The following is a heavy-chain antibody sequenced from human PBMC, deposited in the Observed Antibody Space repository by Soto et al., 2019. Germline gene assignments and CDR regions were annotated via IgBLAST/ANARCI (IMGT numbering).Heavy chain of an antibody. V-gene: IGHV4-61*01. CDR3: ARDNSSGYYSYYFDY. D-gene: IGHD3-22*01. J-gene: IGHJ4*02. CDR2: IYYSGST. CDR1: GGSVSSGSYY. Sequence: QVQLQESGPGLVKPSETLSLTCTVPGGSVSSGSYYWSWIRQPPGKGLEWIGYIYYSGSTNYNPSLKSRVTISVDTSKNQFSLKVSSVTAADTAVYYCARDNSSGYYSYYFDYWGQGTLVTVSS.